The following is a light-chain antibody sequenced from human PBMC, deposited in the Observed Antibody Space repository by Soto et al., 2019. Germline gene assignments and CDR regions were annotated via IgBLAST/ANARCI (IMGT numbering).Light chain of an antibody. CDR1: QSVSSY. J-gene: IGKJ3*01. CDR2: DAS. V-gene: IGKV3-11*01. Sequence: EIVLTQSPATLSLSPGERATLSCRASQSVSSYLAWYQQKPGQAPRLLIYDASNRAPGIPARFSGSGSGTDFTLTISSLEPEDFAVYYCQQRSNWLFTFGPGTKVHIK. CDR3: QQRSNWLFT.